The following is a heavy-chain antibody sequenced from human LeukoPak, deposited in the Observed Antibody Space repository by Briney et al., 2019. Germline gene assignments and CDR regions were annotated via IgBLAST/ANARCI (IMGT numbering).Heavy chain of an antibody. Sequence: SETLSLTCTISGGSISSYYWSWIRQPPGKGLEWIGYVDYRGNTNYNPSLKSRVAISIDTSKSLFSLKLNSVTAADTAVYYCARVEVGAANRQWYGMDVWGQGTTVTVSS. V-gene: IGHV4-59*01. CDR1: GGSISSYY. J-gene: IGHJ6*02. D-gene: IGHD2-15*01. CDR2: VDYRGNT. CDR3: ARVEVGAANRQWYGMDV.